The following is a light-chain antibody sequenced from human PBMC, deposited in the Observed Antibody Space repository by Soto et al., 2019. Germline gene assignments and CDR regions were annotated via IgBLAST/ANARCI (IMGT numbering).Light chain of an antibody. J-gene: IGKJ4*01. V-gene: IGKV1-5*03. CDR2: KAS. CDR1: QSISSW. Sequence: DTQMTQSPSTLSASVGDRVTITCRASQSISSWLAWYQQKPGRAPKLLIYKASTLQSGVPSTFSGRGSGTEFTLTISSLQPDDFATYYCQQYDNSPLTFGGGTRVEIK. CDR3: QQYDNSPLT.